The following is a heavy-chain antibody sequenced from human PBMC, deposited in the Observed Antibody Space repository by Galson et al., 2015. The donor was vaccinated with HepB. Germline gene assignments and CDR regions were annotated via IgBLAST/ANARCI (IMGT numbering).Heavy chain of an antibody. CDR2: IIPIFGTA. J-gene: IGHJ3*02. CDR1: GGTFSSYA. Sequence: SVKVSCKASGGTFSSYAISWVRQAPGQGLEWMGGIIPIFGTANYAQKFQGRVTITRDTSASTAYMELSSLRSEDTAVYYCARDPGRQWLDRGDAFDIWGQGTMVTVSS. V-gene: IGHV1-69*05. D-gene: IGHD6-19*01. CDR3: ARDPGRQWLDRGDAFDI.